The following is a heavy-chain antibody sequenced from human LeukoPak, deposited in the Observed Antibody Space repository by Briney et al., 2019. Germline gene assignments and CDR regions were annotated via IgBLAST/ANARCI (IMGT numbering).Heavy chain of an antibody. CDR3: ARSRYRGYCSGGSCNYYYYYGMDV. Sequence: GGSLRLSCAASGFTFSSYSMNWVRQAPGKGLEWVSSISSSSSYIYYADSVKGRFTISRDNAKNSLYLQMISLRAEDTAVYYCARSRYRGYCSGGSCNYYYYYGMDVWGQGTTVTVSS. J-gene: IGHJ6*02. CDR2: ISSSSSYI. D-gene: IGHD2-15*01. CDR1: GFTFSSYS. V-gene: IGHV3-21*01.